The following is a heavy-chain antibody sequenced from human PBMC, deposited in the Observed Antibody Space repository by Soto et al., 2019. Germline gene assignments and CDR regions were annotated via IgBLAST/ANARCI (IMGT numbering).Heavy chain of an antibody. CDR1: GGSFSGYY. CDR2: INHSGST. Sequence: SETLSLTCAVYGGSFSGYYWSWIRQPPGKGLEWIGEINHSGSTNYNPSLKSRVTISVDTSKNQFSLKLSSVTAADTAVYYCAREIGPLDGGIWGSYPRGYFDYWGQGTLVTVSS. CDR3: AREIGPLDGGIWGSYPRGYFDY. V-gene: IGHV4-34*01. J-gene: IGHJ4*02. D-gene: IGHD3-16*02.